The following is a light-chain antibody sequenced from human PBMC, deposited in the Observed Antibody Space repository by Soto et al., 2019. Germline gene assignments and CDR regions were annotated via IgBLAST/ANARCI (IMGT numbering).Light chain of an antibody. V-gene: IGKV1-39*01. Sequence: DIQMTQSPSSLSASIGDRVTITCRASQSIINYLNWFQQKPGRAPKLLIYGTSNLQSGVTSRFSGSGSGTAFTLTIRDLQPEDFATYYCLQTYSTPFAFGPGTKVDIK. J-gene: IGKJ3*01. CDR1: QSIINY. CDR3: LQTYSTPFA. CDR2: GTS.